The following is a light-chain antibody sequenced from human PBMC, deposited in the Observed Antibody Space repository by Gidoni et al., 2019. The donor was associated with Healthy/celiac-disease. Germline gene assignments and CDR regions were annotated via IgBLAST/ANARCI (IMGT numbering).Light chain of an antibody. CDR2: DAS. J-gene: IGKJ1*01. Sequence: DIQMTQSPSTLSASVGDRVTITCRASQSIRSWLAWYQQKPGKDPKLLIYDASSLESGVPSRFSGSGSGTEFTLTISSLQPDDFATYYCQQYNSYSQWTFGQGTKVEIK. CDR1: QSIRSW. V-gene: IGKV1-5*01. CDR3: QQYNSYSQWT.